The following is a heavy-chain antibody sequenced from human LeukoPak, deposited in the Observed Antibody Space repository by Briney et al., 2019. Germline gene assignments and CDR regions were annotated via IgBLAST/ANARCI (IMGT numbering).Heavy chain of an antibody. Sequence: GTLSLTCAVYGGSFIGYYWSWIRQPPGKGLEWIGEINHSGSTNYNPSLKRRGTISVDTAKNQFSLKLSSVTAADTAVYYCAADCSSTSRYLPIDYWGQGTLVTVSS. V-gene: IGHV4-34*01. CDR1: GGSFIGYY. D-gene: IGHD2-2*01. CDR2: INHSGST. CDR3: AADCSSTSRYLPIDY. J-gene: IGHJ4*02.